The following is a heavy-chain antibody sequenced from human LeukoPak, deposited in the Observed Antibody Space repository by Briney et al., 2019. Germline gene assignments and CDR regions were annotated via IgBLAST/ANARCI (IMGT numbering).Heavy chain of an antibody. CDR1: GYTFTSFG. CDR2: ISAYNGNT. CDR3: ARGIAAAGRPYYFDY. V-gene: IGHV1-18*01. J-gene: IGHJ4*02. D-gene: IGHD6-13*01. Sequence: ASVKVSCKASGYTFTSFGISWVRQAPGQGLEWMGWISAYNGNTNYAQKLQGRVTMTTDTSTSTAYMELRSLRSDDTAVYYSARGIAAAGRPYYFDYWGQGTLVSVSS.